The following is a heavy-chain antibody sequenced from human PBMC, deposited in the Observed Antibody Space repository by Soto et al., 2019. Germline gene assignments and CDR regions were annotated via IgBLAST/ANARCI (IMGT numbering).Heavy chain of an antibody. J-gene: IGHJ4*02. CDR3: ARGGSFGRYYGSGSYWNY. V-gene: IGHV1-69*06. CDR2: IIPIFGTA. Sequence: GASVKVSCKASGGTFSSYAISWVRQAPGQGLEWMGGIIPIFGTANYAQKFQGRVTITADKSTSTAYMELSSLRSEDTAVYYCARGGSFGRYYGSGSYWNYWGQGTLVTVSS. CDR1: GGTFSSYA. D-gene: IGHD3-10*01.